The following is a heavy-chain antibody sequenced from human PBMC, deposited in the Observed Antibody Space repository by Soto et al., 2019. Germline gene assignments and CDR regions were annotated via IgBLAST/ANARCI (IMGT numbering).Heavy chain of an antibody. J-gene: IGHJ4*02. V-gene: IGHV1-8*01. CDR1: RYTFATYD. CDR3: ARGPRNWGFAY. CDR2: INPNTGNT. Sequence: QVQLVQSGAEVKKPGASVKVSCKASRYTFATYDFNWVRQATGQGPEWMGWINPNTGNTGYAQKFQGRVTTTRNTSISSIYMELSSLRSDDTAGYYCARGPRNWGFAYWGQGTLVTVSS. D-gene: IGHD7-27*01.